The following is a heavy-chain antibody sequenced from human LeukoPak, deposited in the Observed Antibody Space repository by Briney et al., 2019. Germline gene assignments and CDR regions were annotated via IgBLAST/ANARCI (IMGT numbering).Heavy chain of an antibody. CDR2: IIPIFGTA. D-gene: IGHD2-15*01. CDR1: GGTFSSYA. CDR3: AREEDRDAFDI. J-gene: IGHJ3*02. V-gene: IGHV1-69*01. Sequence: SVKVSFTASGGTFSSYAISWVRQAPGQGLEWMGGIIPIFGTANYAQKFPGRVTITADESTSTAYMELSSLRSEDTAVYYCAREEDRDAFDIWGQGTMVTVSS.